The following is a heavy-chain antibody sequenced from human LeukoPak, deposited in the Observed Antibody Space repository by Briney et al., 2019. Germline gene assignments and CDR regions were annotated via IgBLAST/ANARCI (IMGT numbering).Heavy chain of an antibody. D-gene: IGHD7-27*01. CDR3: ARRTGDGAFDI. CDR1: GYTFSDNH. Sequence: GASVKVSGKASGYTFSDNHMHWVRQAPGQGLEWMGWISPNSGGTNYAQKFRGRVTMTRDTSISTAYMELSGLTPDDTAVYYCARRTGDGAFDIWGQGTVVTVSS. CDR2: ISPNSGGT. J-gene: IGHJ3*02. V-gene: IGHV1-2*02.